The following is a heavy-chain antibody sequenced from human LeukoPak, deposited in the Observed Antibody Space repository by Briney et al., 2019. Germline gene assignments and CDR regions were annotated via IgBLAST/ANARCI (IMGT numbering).Heavy chain of an antibody. CDR1: GGSISSYY. V-gene: IGHV4-59*08. J-gene: IGHJ4*02. CDR3: ARHVQDTAMVTPLYYFDY. D-gene: IGHD5-18*01. CDR2: IYYNGVT. Sequence: PSETLSLTCTVSGGSISSYYWSWIRQPPGKGLEWIGYIYYNGVTNYNPSLKSRVTISVDTSKNQFSLKLSSVTAADTAVYYCARHVQDTAMVTPLYYFDYWGQGTLVTVSS.